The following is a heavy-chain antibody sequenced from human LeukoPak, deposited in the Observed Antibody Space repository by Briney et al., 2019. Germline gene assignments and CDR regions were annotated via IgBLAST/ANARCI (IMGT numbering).Heavy chain of an antibody. J-gene: IGHJ4*02. D-gene: IGHD3-10*01. CDR1: GYSISSTYY. CDR3: ARGITVVRGVIVDY. Sequence: SETLSLTCTVSGYSISSTYYWGWIRQPPGKGLEWNGTIYHSRSTYYNPSLKSRVTISVDTSKNQFSLSLSSVTAADTAVYYCARGITVVRGVIVDYWGQGTLDTVFS. V-gene: IGHV4-38-2*02. CDR2: IYHSRST.